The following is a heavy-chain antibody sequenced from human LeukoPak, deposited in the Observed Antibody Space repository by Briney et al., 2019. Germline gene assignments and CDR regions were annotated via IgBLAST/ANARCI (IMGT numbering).Heavy chain of an antibody. CDR2: IRYDESNK. Sequence: PGRSLRLSCAASGFSSYGMHWVRQAPGKGLEWVAVIRYDESNKYYADSVKGRFTISRDNSRNTLYLQMNSLRAEDTAVYYCARDGFSSSWYGRALDYWGQGTLVTVSS. CDR3: ARDGFSSSWYGRALDY. CDR1: GFSSYG. D-gene: IGHD6-13*01. V-gene: IGHV3-33*01. J-gene: IGHJ4*02.